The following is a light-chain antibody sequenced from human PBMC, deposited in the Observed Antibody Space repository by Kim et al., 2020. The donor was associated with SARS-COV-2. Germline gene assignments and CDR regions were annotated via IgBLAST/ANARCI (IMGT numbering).Light chain of an antibody. CDR1: QTISSN. J-gene: IGKJ4*01. V-gene: IGKV3-15*01. Sequence: EIVLTQSPATLSVSPGERASLSCRASQTISSNLAWYQQKPGQAPRLLIYGTSTGATDIPARFSGGGSGTDFTLTIDSLQSEDFAIYFCQQYNNRSPAEATFGGGTKVDIK. CDR3: QQYNNRSPAEAT. CDR2: GTS.